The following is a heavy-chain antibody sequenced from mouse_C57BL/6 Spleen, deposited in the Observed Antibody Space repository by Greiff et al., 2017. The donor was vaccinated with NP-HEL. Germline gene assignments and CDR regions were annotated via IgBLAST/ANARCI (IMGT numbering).Heavy chain of an antibody. Sequence: QVQLQQPGAELVMPGASVKLSCKASGYTFTSYWMHWVKQRPGQGLEWIGEIDPSDSYTNYNQKFKGKSTLTVDKSSSTAYMQLSSLTSEDSAVYYCASRGYDGGDYWGQGTTLTVSS. CDR2: IDPSDSYT. D-gene: IGHD2-3*01. J-gene: IGHJ2*01. V-gene: IGHV1-69*01. CDR1: GYTFTSYW. CDR3: ASRGYDGGDY.